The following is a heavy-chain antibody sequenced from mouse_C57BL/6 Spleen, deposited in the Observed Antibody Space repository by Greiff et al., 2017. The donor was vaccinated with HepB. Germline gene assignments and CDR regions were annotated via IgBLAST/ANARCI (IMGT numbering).Heavy chain of an antibody. Sequence: EVKVEESGGGLVQPKGSLKLSCAASGFSFNTYAMNWVRQAPGKGLEWVARIRSKSNNYATYYADSVKDRFTISRDDSESMLYLQMNNLKTEDTAMYYCVRQELQLGFDYWGQGTTLTVSS. D-gene: IGHD4-1*02. V-gene: IGHV10-1*01. J-gene: IGHJ2*01. CDR3: VRQELQLGFDY. CDR2: IRSKSNNYAT. CDR1: GFSFNTYA.